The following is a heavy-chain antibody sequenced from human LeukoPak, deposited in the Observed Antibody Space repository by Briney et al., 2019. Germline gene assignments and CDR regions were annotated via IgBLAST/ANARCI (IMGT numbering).Heavy chain of an antibody. CDR2: ISGNCGGT. J-gene: IGHJ4*02. Sequence: PGETLRLSCAASGFTFSSYAMSWGRNPPAKGLEWVSAISGNCGGTYYSDSVKDRLTISRDNSKNKLYLQKNSLSADDHAVFYCAKALSNLMVVLTATRHFDYWGQGTLVTVSS. D-gene: IGHD2-21*02. CDR3: AKALSNLMVVLTATRHFDY. CDR1: GFTFSSYA. V-gene: IGHV3-23*01.